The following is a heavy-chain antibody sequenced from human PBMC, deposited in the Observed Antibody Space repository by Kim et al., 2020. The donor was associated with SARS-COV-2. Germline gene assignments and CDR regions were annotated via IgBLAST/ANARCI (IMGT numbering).Heavy chain of an antibody. D-gene: IGHD3-22*01. J-gene: IGHJ6*01. CDR2: IYYSGST. V-gene: IGHV4-59*01. CDR3: ARDNGDTSGAIYYYFGMD. Sequence: SETLSLTCTVSGGSISSYYWSWIRQPPGKGLEWIGYIYYSGSTNYNPSLKSRVTISVDTSKNQFSLKLSSVTAADTAVYYCARDNGDTSGAIYYYFGMD. CDR1: GGSISSYY.